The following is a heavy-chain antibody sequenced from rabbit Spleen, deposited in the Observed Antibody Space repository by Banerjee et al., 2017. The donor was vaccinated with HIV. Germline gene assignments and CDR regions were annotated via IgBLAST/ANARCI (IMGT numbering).Heavy chain of an antibody. J-gene: IGHJ4*01. CDR2: IYAGDGST. Sequence: QQQLVESGGGLVQPGGSLTLTCKASGFSFSRGYDMCWVRQAPGKGLDLIGCIYAGDGSTDYTNWVNGRFTISKTSSTVDLKMTSLTAADTATYFCARDKELDIWGYEFDLWGQGTLVTVS. V-gene: IGHV1S45*01. CDR1: GFSFSRGYD. CDR3: ARDKELDIWGYEFDL. D-gene: IGHD3-1*01.